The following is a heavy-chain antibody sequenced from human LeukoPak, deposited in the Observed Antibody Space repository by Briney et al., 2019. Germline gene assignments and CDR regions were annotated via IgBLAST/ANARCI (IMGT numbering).Heavy chain of an antibody. Sequence: KSSETLSLTCAVYGGSFSGYYWSWIRQPPGKGLEWIGEINHSGSTNYNPSLKSRVTISVDASKNQFSLKLSSVTAADTAVYYCARHVTYSSNWPYYFDYWGQGTLVTVSS. CDR3: ARHVTYSSNWPYYFDY. CDR1: GGSFSGYY. CDR2: INHSGST. V-gene: IGHV4-34*01. D-gene: IGHD6-13*01. J-gene: IGHJ4*02.